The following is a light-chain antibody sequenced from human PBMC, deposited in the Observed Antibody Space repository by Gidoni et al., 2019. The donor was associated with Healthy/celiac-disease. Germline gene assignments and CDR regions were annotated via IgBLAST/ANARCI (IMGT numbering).Light chain of an antibody. CDR2: LGS. CDR1: QSLLHSNGYTY. Sequence: DIVMTQSPLSLPVTPGEPASISCKSSQSLLHSNGYTYLDWYLQKPGQSPRLLIYLGSNRASGVPDRFSGSGSGTDFTLKISRVEAEDVGVYYCMQARQTPPSFGQGTKLEIK. CDR3: MQARQTPPS. V-gene: IGKV2-28*01. J-gene: IGKJ2*01.